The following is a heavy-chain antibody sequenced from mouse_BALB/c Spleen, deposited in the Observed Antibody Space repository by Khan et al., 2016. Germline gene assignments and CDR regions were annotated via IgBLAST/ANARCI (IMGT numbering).Heavy chain of an antibody. CDR1: GYSITSDYA. V-gene: IGHV3-2*02. D-gene: IGHD2-12*01. CDR3: AYDSYDAWCPY. Sequence: EVQLQESGPGLVKPSQSLSLTCTVTGYSITSDYAWNWIRQFPGNKLEWMGYISYSGITSYNPSLKSRISLTRDTSKNQFFLQLIYVTTEDTATXYCAYDSYDAWCPYWGQGTLVTVSA. J-gene: IGHJ3*01. CDR2: ISYSGIT.